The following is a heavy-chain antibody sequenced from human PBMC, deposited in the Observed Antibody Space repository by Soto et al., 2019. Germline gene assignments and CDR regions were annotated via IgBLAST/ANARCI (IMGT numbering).Heavy chain of an antibody. CDR3: ARHLGIYSAAEVNS. D-gene: IGHD6-13*01. V-gene: IGHV4-39*01. CDR1: GDSIGSSFHY. CDR2: IFYNGNT. Sequence: SETLCLTCTVSGDSIGSSFHYWGWIRQPPGKRLEWIGNIFYNGNTYYNPSLESRVSISLDTSKNQFSLKITSVTAADTAVYYCARHLGIYSAAEVNSWGQGSLVTVSS. J-gene: IGHJ4*02.